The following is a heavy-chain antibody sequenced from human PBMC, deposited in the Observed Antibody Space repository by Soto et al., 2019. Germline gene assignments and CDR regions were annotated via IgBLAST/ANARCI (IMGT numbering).Heavy chain of an antibody. CDR2: IDGSGATT. J-gene: IGHJ4*02. Sequence: VQLLESGGGLAQPGGSLRLSCAASGFSFTSFVMSWVRQAPGKGLEWVSSIDGSGATTYYADSVKGRFTVSKDNSRTTLYLQMSSLRAEDTATYYCAEGGDFDYWGRGALDTVSS. CDR3: AEGGDFDY. V-gene: IGHV3-23*01. D-gene: IGHD2-15*01. CDR1: GFSFTSFV.